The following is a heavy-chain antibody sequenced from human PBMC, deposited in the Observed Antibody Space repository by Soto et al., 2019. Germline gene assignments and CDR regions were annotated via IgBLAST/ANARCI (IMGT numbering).Heavy chain of an antibody. CDR3: ARRLNLGSFDH. CDR2: VYHSGGV. D-gene: IGHD3-10*01. Sequence: QVQLQESGPGLVKPSETLSLTCNVSGVSLTGYHWNWIRQPPGKTLEWIGFVYHSGGVSYNPSLKGRASISVDRSKNQFSLRLSSVTASDTAVYYCARRLNLGSFDHWGQGTLVTVSS. V-gene: IGHV4-59*01. J-gene: IGHJ5*02. CDR1: GVSLTGYH.